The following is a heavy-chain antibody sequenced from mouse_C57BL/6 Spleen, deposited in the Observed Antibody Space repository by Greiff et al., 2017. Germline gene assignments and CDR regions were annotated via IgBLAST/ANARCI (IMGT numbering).Heavy chain of an antibody. CDR3: ARGGYGNYYWYFDV. CDR2: ISYDGSN. J-gene: IGHJ1*03. CDR1: GYSITSGYY. V-gene: IGHV3-6*01. D-gene: IGHD2-1*01. Sequence: EVKLVASGPGLVKPSQSLSLTCSVTGYSITSGYYWNWIRQFPGNKLEWMGYISYDGSNNYNPSLKNRISITRDTSKNQFFLKLNSVTTEDTATYYCARGGYGNYYWYFDVWGTGTTVTVSS.